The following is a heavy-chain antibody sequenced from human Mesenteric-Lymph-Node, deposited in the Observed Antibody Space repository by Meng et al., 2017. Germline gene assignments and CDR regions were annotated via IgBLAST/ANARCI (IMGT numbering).Heavy chain of an antibody. CDR1: GGSVSSGGYY. CDR2: IYYTGST. J-gene: IGHJ4*02. D-gene: IGHD3-10*01. V-gene: IGHV4-61*08. Sequence: GSLRLSCTVSGGSVSSGGYYWNWIRQPPGKGLEWIGLIYYTGSTSYNPSLKSRVTISVDTSKNQFSLKLTSVTAADTAVYYCASQASGSYPYDYWGQGSLVTVSS. CDR3: ASQASGSYPYDY.